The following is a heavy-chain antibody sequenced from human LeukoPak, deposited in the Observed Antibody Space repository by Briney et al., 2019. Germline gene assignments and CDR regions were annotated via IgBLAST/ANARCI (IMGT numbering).Heavy chain of an antibody. J-gene: IGHJ6*03. CDR1: GFTFSDYT. Sequence: GGSLRLSCAGSGFTFSDYTMHWVRQAPGKGLEYVSAVTGNARSKYHANSVKGRFTISRDNSKGTLYLQMGSLRPEDTAVYYCARGPSSSFYMDVWGKGTTVTISS. CDR3: ARGPSSSFYMDV. V-gene: IGHV3-64*01. CDR2: VTGNARSK.